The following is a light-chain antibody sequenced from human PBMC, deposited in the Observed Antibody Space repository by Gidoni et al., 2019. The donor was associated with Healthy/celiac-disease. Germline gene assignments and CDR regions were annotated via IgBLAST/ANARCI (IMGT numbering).Light chain of an antibody. V-gene: IGKV1-5*03. CDR1: QSISSW. CDR3: QQYNSYPLFT. Sequence: DIQRTQSPSTLSASVGDRVTITCRASQSISSWLAWYQQKPGKAPKLLIYKASSLESGVPSRFSGSGSGTEFTLTISSLQPDDFATYYCQQYNSYPLFTFGPGTKVDIK. CDR2: KAS. J-gene: IGKJ3*01.